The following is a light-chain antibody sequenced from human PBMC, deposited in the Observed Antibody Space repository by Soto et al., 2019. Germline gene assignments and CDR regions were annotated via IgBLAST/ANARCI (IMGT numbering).Light chain of an antibody. CDR2: GAS. V-gene: IGKV3-20*01. Sequence: EIVLTQSPGTLSLSPGERATLSCRASHSVSSSYLAWYQQKPGQAPRLLIYGASSRATGIPDRFSGSGSGTDFTLTISRLEPEDFAVYYCQQYGGSPPITFGQVTRLEIK. J-gene: IGKJ5*01. CDR1: HSVSSSY. CDR3: QQYGGSPPIT.